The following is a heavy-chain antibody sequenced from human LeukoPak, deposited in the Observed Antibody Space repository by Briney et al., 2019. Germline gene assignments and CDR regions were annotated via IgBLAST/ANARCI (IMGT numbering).Heavy chain of an antibody. CDR3: ARVGRRDGYNYYGY. CDR1: GYTFTGYY. Sequence: GASVKVSCTASGYTFTGYYMHWVGQAPGQGLEGMGRINPNSGGTNYAQKFQGRVTMTRDTSISTAYMELSRLRSDDTAVYYCARVGRRDGYNYYGYWGQGTLVTVSS. J-gene: IGHJ4*02. D-gene: IGHD5-24*01. V-gene: IGHV1-2*06. CDR2: INPNSGGT.